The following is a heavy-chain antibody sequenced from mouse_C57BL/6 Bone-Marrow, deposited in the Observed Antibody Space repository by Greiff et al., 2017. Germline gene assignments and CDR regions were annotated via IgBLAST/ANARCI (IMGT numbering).Heavy chain of an antibody. CDR2: INSDGGST. V-gene: IGHV5-2*01. J-gene: IGHJ4*01. CDR1: EYEFPSHD. D-gene: IGHD2-3*01. CDR3: ARHLIYDGFYYYAMDY. Sequence: EVQVVESGGGLVQPGESLKLSCESNEYEFPSHDMSWVRKTPEKRLELVAAINSDGGSTYYPDTMERRFIISRDNTKKTLYLQMSSLRSEDTALYYCARHLIYDGFYYYAMDYWGQGTSVTVSS.